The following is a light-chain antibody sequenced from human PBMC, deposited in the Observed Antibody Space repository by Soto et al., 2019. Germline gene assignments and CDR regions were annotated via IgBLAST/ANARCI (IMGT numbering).Light chain of an antibody. J-gene: IGKJ2*01. Sequence: DIQMTQSPSSLSASVGDRVTITCRASQGIGSDLAWYQQQPGKAPKRLIFGAYTLQSGVPSRFSGSRSGIEFSLTTSGLQPEDFATYYCLQHNSYPRTFGQGTKLEIK. CDR2: GAY. CDR1: QGIGSD. CDR3: LQHNSYPRT. V-gene: IGKV1-17*01.